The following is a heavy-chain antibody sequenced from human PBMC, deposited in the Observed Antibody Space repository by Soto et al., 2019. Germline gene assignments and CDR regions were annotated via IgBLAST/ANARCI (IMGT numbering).Heavy chain of an antibody. CDR1: GFTFDDYA. D-gene: IGHD6-19*01. CDR3: ARTDSRGWFWYYFDY. J-gene: IGHJ4*02. Sequence: LRLSCAASGFTFDDYAMHWVRQAPGKGLEWVSGISCDSGSIGYADSVKGRFTISRDNAKNSLYLQMNSLRAEDTAVYYCARTDSRGWFWYYFDYWGQGTLVTVSS. CDR2: ISCDSGSI. V-gene: IGHV3-9*01.